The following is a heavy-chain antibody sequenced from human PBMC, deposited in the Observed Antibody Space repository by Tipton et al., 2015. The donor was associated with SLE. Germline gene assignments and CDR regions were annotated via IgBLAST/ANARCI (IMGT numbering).Heavy chain of an antibody. D-gene: IGHD6-13*01. CDR3: ARSGAAEDAFDI. CDR2: IYYSGST. V-gene: IGHV4-59*06. Sequence: ILSLTCTVSGGSISSYYWSWIRQPPGKGLEWIGYIYYSGSTYYNPSLKSRVTISVDTSKNQFSLRLSSVTAADTAVYYCARSGAAEDAFDIWGQGTMVTVSS. CDR1: GGSISSYY. J-gene: IGHJ3*02.